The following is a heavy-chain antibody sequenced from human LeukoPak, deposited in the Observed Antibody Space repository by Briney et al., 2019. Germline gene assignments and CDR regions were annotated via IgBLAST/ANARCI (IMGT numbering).Heavy chain of an antibody. D-gene: IGHD2-2*01. Sequence: GGSLRLSCAASGFTFSDYYMSWIRQAPGKGLEWVSYISSSGSTIYYADSVKGRFTISRDNAKNSLYLQMNSLRAEDTAVYYCARRIGYCSSTSCQSDDYWGQGTLVTVSS. CDR3: ARRIGYCSSTSCQSDDY. V-gene: IGHV3-11*04. CDR2: ISSSGSTI. J-gene: IGHJ4*02. CDR1: GFTFSDYY.